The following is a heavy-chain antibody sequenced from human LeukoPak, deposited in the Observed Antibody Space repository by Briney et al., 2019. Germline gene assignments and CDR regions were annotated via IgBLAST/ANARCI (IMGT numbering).Heavy chain of an antibody. Sequence: SETLSLTCTVSGGSISSYNWAWIRQPPGKGLECIAYTHYYGSTKYNPSLKSRVTISVDTSKNQFSLKLSSVTAADTAVYYCARGGYYGSGSYWILAEYFQHWGQGTLVTVSS. J-gene: IGHJ1*01. CDR2: THYYGST. D-gene: IGHD3-10*01. CDR3: ARGGYYGSGSYWILAEYFQH. V-gene: IGHV4-59*12. CDR1: GGSISSYN.